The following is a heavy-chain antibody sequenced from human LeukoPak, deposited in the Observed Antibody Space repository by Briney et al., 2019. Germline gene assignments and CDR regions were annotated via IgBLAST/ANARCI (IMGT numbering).Heavy chain of an antibody. D-gene: IGHD6-13*01. V-gene: IGHV3-48*04. CDR3: ARVSSGSWYYWFDP. J-gene: IGHJ5*02. Sequence: GSLRLSCAASEFAFSTYNMNWVRQAPGKGLEWVSYISTGSSTTYYADSVKGRFTISRDNAKNPLYLQMNSLRAEDTAVYYCARVSSGSWYYWFDPWGQGTLVTVSS. CDR2: ISTGSSTT. CDR1: EFAFSTYN.